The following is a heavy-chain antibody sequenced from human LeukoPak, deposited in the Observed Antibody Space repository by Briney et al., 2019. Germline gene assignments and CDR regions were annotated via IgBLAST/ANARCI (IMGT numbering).Heavy chain of an antibody. J-gene: IGHJ4*02. V-gene: IGHV3-23*01. CDR2: ISGSGGST. CDR1: GFTFSSYA. D-gene: IGHD3-3*01. Sequence: GGSLRLSCAASGFTFSSYAMSWVRQAPGKGLEWVSAISGSGGSTYYADSVKGRFTISRDNSKNTLYLQMNSLRAEDTAVYYCAKASDFWSGYYSAFDYWGQGTLVTVSS. CDR3: AKASDFWSGYYSAFDY.